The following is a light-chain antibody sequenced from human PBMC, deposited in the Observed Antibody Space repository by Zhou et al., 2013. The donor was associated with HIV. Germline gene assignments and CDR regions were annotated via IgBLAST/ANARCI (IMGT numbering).Light chain of an antibody. CDR2: DAS. Sequence: DIQMTQSPSSLSASVGDRVTITCRASQIISSYLNWYQQKPGKAPTLLMYDASRLQSGVPSRFSGGRSGTEFTLTISSLQPEDSATYHCQQTFSTPWTFGQGTKVEIK. V-gene: IGKV1-39*01. CDR3: QQTFSTPWT. J-gene: IGKJ1*01. CDR1: QIISSY.